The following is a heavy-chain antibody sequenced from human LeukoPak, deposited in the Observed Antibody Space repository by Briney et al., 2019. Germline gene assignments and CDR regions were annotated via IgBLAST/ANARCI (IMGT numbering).Heavy chain of an antibody. CDR2: IKRKTDGGTT. V-gene: IGHV3-15*01. CDR1: GFTFSNAW. CDR3: TTDIVVVPAAIVAEGFDY. D-gene: IGHD2-2*02. Sequence: PGGSLRPSCAASGFTFSNAWMSWVRQAPGKGLEWVGRIKRKTDGGTTDYAAPVKGRFTISRDDSKNTLYLQMNSLKTEDTAVYYCTTDIVVVPAAIVAEGFDYWGQGTLVTVSS. J-gene: IGHJ4*02.